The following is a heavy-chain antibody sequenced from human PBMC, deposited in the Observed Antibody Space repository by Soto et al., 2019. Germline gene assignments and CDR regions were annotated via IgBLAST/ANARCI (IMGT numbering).Heavy chain of an antibody. CDR1: GYSFTDYW. CDR3: ARQADYNILTGYFYYFDY. J-gene: IGHJ4*02. D-gene: IGHD3-9*01. CDR2: IYPGDSDA. Sequence: GESLKISCKSSGYSFTDYWIGWVRQMPGKGLEWMGIIYPGDSDARYSPSFQGQVTISVETSINTAFLRWNSLTASDTAMYYCARQADYNILTGYFYYFDYWGQGSLVTVSS. V-gene: IGHV5-51*01.